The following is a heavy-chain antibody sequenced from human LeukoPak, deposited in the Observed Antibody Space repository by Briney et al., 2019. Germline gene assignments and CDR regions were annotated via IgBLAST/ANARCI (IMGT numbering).Heavy chain of an antibody. V-gene: IGHV3-30*02. J-gene: IGHJ6*03. D-gene: IGHD3-10*01. CDR3: AKSPKSPAISMVRGTSQYNYYMDV. CDR2: IRYDGSNK. CDR1: GFTFSSYA. Sequence: GGSLRLPCAASGFTFSSYAMHWVRQAPGKGLEWVAFIRYDGSNKYYADSVKGRFTISRDNSKNTLFLQMNSLRAEDTAVYYCAKSPKSPAISMVRGTSQYNYYMDVWGKGTTVTISS.